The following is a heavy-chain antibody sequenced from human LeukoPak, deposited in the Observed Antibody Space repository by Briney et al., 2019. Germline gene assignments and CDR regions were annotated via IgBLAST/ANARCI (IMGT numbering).Heavy chain of an antibody. J-gene: IGHJ3*02. CDR3: ARDLTRVAADAFDI. D-gene: IGHD6-19*01. CDR2: ISSSSSYI. CDR1: GFTFSSYS. Sequence: GGSLRLSCAASGFTFSSYSKNWVRQAPGKGLEWVSSISSSSSYIYYADSVKGRFTISRDNAKNSLYLQMNSLRAEDTAVYYCARDLTRVAADAFDIWGQGTMVTVSS. V-gene: IGHV3-21*01.